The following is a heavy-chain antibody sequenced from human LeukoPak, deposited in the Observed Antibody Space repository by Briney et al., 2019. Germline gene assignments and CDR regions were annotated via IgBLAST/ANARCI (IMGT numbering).Heavy chain of an antibody. D-gene: IGHD4-11*01. CDR3: ARVQYLRPDVEWFDP. V-gene: IGHV4-31*03. J-gene: IGHJ5*02. CDR2: IYYSGST. Sequence: SQTLSLTCTVSGGSISIGGYYWSWIRQHPGKGLEWIGYIYYSGSTYYNPSLKSRVTISVDTSKNQFSLKLSSVTAADTAVYYCARVQYLRPDVEWFDPWGQGTLVTVSS. CDR1: GGSISIGGYY.